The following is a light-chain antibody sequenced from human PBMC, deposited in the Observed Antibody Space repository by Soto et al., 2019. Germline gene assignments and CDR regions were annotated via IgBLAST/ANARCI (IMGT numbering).Light chain of an antibody. J-gene: IGKJ2*01. V-gene: IGKV3-20*01. CDR3: QQYGSSSYT. CDR1: QSVSSSY. CDR2: GAS. Sequence: ESVLTQSAGTLSLSPGERATLSCRASQSVSSSYLAWYQQKPGQAPRLLIYGASSRATGIPDRFSGSGSGTDFTLTISRLEPEDFAVYYCQQYGSSSYTFGQGTKVDIK.